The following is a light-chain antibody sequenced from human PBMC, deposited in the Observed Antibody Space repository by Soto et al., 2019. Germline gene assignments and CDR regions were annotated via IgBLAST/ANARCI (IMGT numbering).Light chain of an antibody. CDR2: DAS. J-gene: IGKJ4*01. CDR3: QQRSNWTRT. Sequence: EIVLTQSPATLSLSPGERATLSCRASQSVSRYLAWYQQKPGQAPRLLIHDASNRATGIPARFSGSRSGTDFTLTISSLEPEDFAVYYCQQRSNWTRTFGGGTKVEIK. V-gene: IGKV3-11*01. CDR1: QSVSRY.